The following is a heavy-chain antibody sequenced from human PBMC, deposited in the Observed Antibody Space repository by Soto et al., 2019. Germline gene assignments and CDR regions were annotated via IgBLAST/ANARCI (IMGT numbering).Heavy chain of an antibody. Sequence: SVKVSCKASGGTFSSYTISWVRQAPGQGLEWMGRIIPILGIANYAQKFQGRVTITADKSTSTAYMELSSLRSEDTAVYYCAGGIYCSSNSCLIYYYYGMDVWGQGTTVTVSS. D-gene: IGHD2-2*01. CDR3: AGGIYCSSNSCLIYYYYGMDV. J-gene: IGHJ6*02. CDR1: GGTFSSYT. V-gene: IGHV1-69*02. CDR2: IIPILGIA.